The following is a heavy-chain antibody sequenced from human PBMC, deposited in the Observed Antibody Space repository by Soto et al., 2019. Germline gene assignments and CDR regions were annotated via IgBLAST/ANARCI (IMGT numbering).Heavy chain of an antibody. Sequence: QVQLVQSGAAVKKPGSSVKVSCKASGGTFSSYTIRWVRQAPGQGLEWMGRIIPILGLANYAQKFQGRVTVTADKSTSTAYMELSSLRSEDTAVYYCATTIVVGPKTLDYWGQGTLVTVSS. J-gene: IGHJ4*02. V-gene: IGHV1-69*02. CDR3: ATTIVVGPKTLDY. CDR1: GGTFSSYT. D-gene: IGHD2-2*01. CDR2: IIPILGLA.